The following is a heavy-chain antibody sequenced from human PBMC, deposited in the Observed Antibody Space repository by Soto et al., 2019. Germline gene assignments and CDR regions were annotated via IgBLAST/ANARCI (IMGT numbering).Heavy chain of an antibody. V-gene: IGHV3-7*01. D-gene: IGHD6-19*01. CDR3: ARERRGITRQWLVPVYFDY. Sequence: GGSLRLSCAASGFTFSSYWMSWVRQAPGKGLEWVANIKQDGSEKYYVDSVKGRFTISRDNAKNSLYLQMNSLSAEDTAVYYCARERRGITRQWLVPVYFDYWGQGTLVTVSS. CDR1: GFTFSSYW. CDR2: IKQDGSEK. J-gene: IGHJ4*02.